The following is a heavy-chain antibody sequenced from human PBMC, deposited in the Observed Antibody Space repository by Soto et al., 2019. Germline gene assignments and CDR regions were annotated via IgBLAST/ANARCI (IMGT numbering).Heavy chain of an antibody. CDR2: RSHSGGT. V-gene: IGHV4-34*01. Sequence: QVQLQQWGAGLLKPSETLALTCAVYGWSVSSSSNYYWSWIRQPPGKGLEWIGERSHSGGTPFHPLLMMRVPISVETFTLRFSLKMGSVPVAGTALDYCARVERRSATNVVDAFEILGPYPMASVSS. D-gene: IGHD3-3*01. CDR3: ARVERRSATNVVDAFEI. J-gene: IGHJ3*02. CDR1: GWSVSSSSNYY.